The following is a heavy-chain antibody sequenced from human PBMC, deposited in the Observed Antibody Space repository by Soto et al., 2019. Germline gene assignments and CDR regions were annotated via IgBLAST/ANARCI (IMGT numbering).Heavy chain of an antibody. V-gene: IGHV3-48*02. CDR3: VRDDRWAFDF. D-gene: IGHD3-22*01. CDR1: GFTFSNYA. Sequence: EVHLVESGGGLVQPGGSLRVSCAASGFTFSNYAMNWVRQAPGKGLEWVSYISIGSGSIFYADSVKGRFTISRDDAKNSLYLQMNTLRDEDTAVYYCVRDDRWAFDFWVQGTMVTVSS. CDR2: ISIGSGSI. J-gene: IGHJ3*01.